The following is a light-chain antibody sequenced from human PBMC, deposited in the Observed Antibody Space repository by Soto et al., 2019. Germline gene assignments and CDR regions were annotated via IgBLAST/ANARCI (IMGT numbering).Light chain of an antibody. Sequence: VLTQSPSSLAVSLGERATVNCRSSQSVLDNSTNKSYLAWYQKKPGHPPKLLVHWASVREAGVPDRFSGGGSGTDFTLTISSLQAEEMAVYYCHQYYTTPKTFGQGTQLEIK. CDR2: WAS. CDR3: HQYYTTPKT. V-gene: IGKV4-1*01. CDR1: QSVLDNSTNKSY. J-gene: IGKJ2*01.